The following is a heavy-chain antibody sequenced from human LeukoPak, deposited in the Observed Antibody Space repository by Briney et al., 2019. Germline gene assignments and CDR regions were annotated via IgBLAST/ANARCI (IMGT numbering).Heavy chain of an antibody. Sequence: QTGGSLRLSCAASRFTVSSNYMSWVRQAPGKGLEWVSVIYPDGSTYYADSVKGRFTISRDNSKNTLYLQMNSLRAEDTAVYYCATCTWLHYFDHWGQGTLVTVSS. CDR3: ATCTWLHYFDH. V-gene: IGHV3-53*01. CDR2: IYPDGST. CDR1: RFTVSSNY. D-gene: IGHD2-8*01. J-gene: IGHJ4*02.